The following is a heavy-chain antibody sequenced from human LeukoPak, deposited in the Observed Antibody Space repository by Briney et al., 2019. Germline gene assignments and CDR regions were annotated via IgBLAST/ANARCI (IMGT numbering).Heavy chain of an antibody. V-gene: IGHV4-31*03. J-gene: IGHJ4*02. CDR1: GASTRGAGYS. CDR3: ARDGATGVLDH. CDR2: IYYSGST. Sequence: SETLFLTCSVSGASTRGAGYSWFWIRQFPGKGLEWIGYIYYSGSTAYNPSLKSRVAISLDTSENQFSLNLTSVTAADTAVYFCARDGATGVLDHWGLGTLVTVSS. D-gene: IGHD4/OR15-4a*01.